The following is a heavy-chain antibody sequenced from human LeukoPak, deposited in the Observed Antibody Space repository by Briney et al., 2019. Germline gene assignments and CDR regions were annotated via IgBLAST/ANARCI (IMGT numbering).Heavy chain of an antibody. CDR3: ARVFCSGGSCLDAFDI. Sequence: ASVKVSCKASGYTFTSYGISWVRQAPGQGLEWMGWISAYSGHTYYARKLQGRVTMTTHTSTSTAYMELRSLRSDDTAVYYCARVFCSGGSCLDAFDIWGRGTMVTVSS. J-gene: IGHJ3*02. V-gene: IGHV1-18*01. CDR2: ISAYSGHT. D-gene: IGHD2-15*01. CDR1: GYTFTSYG.